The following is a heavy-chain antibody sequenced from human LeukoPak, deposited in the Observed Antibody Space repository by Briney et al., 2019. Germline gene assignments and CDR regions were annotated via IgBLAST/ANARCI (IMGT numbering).Heavy chain of an antibody. CDR2: IWYDGSNK. D-gene: IGHD3-22*01. V-gene: IGHV3-33*01. CDR1: GFTFSSYG. CDR3: ARDDSSGYYFSKY. J-gene: IGHJ4*02. Sequence: GGSLTLSCAASGFTFSSYGMHWVRQAPRKGMEWVAVIWYDGSNKYYADSVKGRFTISRDNSKNTLYLQMNSLRAEDTAVYYCARDDSSGYYFSKYWGQGTLVTVSS.